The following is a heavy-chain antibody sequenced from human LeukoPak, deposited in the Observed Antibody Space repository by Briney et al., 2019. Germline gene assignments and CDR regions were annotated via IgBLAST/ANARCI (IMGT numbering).Heavy chain of an antibody. CDR3: ARDYAGSPDY. J-gene: IGHJ4*02. CDR1: GFTFSTYW. CDR2: INGDGSTT. V-gene: IGHV3-74*03. D-gene: IGHD3-10*01. Sequence: PGGSLRLSCTASGFTFSTYWIKWVRQSPGKGLVWVALINGDGSTTTHADSVKGRFTISRDNAKNTAYLQMNSLRDEDTAVYFCARDYAGSPDYWGQGTLVTVSA.